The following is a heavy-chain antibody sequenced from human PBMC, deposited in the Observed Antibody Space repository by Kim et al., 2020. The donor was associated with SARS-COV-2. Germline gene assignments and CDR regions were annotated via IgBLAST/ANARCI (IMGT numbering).Heavy chain of an antibody. D-gene: IGHD3-10*01. V-gene: IGHV4-59*01. CDR3: ARDGASNWVDP. J-gene: IGHJ5*02. CDR2: IHYSGST. CDR1: AGSISSYY. Sequence: SETLSLTCTVSAGSISSYYWSWIRQPPGKGLEWIGYIHYSGSTNYNPSLKSRVTISVDTSKNQFSLKLTSVTAADTAVYYCARDGASNWVDPWGQGILV.